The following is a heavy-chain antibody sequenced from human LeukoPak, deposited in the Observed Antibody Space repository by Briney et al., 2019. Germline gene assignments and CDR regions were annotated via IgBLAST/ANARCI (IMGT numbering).Heavy chain of an antibody. Sequence: SETLSLTCTVSGGSISSSSYYWGWIRQPPGKGLEWIGSIYYSGSTYYNPSLKSRVTISVDTSKNQFSLKLSSVTAADTAVYYCARGRGRDGYIRGREFDYWGQGTLVTVSS. CDR2: IYYSGST. D-gene: IGHD5-24*01. V-gene: IGHV4-39*07. J-gene: IGHJ4*02. CDR1: GGSISSSSYY. CDR3: ARGRGRDGYIRGREFDY.